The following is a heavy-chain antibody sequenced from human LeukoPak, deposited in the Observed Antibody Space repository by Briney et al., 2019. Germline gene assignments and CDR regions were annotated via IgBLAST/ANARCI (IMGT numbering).Heavy chain of an antibody. J-gene: IGHJ4*02. CDR3: ARGEGSSYPY. CDR2: MNPNSGNT. CDR1: GYTFTSYD. V-gene: IGHV1-8*03. D-gene: IGHD6-6*01. Sequence: ASVKVSCRASGYTFTSYDINWVRRATGQGREWMGWMNPNSGNTGYAQKFQGRVTITRNTSISTAYMELSSLRSEDTAVYYCARGEGSSYPYWGQGTLVTVSS.